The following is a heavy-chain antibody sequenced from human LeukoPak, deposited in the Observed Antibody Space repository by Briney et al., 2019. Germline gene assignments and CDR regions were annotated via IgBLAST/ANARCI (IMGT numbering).Heavy chain of an antibody. CDR2: VSYDGSNK. J-gene: IGHJ4*02. D-gene: IGHD4-17*01. V-gene: IGHV3-30-3*01. Sequence: GRPLRLSCAPSGVIFNNFAFHWVRQDPGTGLEWIAAVSYDGSNKYYADSVRGRLTISRDNSKNTLYLQMNSLRAEDTAVYYCARAGRADGDYHYFDYWGQGTLVTVSS. CDR3: ARAGRADGDYHYFDY. CDR1: GVIFNNFA.